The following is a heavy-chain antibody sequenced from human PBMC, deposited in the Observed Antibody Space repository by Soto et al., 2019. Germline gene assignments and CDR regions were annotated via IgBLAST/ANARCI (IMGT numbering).Heavy chain of an antibody. D-gene: IGHD4-17*01. CDR2: IIPILGIA. V-gene: IGHV1-69*02. Sequence: SVKVSCKASGGTFSSYTISWVRQAPGQGLEWMGRIIPILGIANYAQKFQGRVAITADKSTSTAYMELSSLRSEDTAVYYCASDYGDYVFDYWGQGTLVTVSS. CDR1: GGTFSSYT. CDR3: ASDYGDYVFDY. J-gene: IGHJ4*02.